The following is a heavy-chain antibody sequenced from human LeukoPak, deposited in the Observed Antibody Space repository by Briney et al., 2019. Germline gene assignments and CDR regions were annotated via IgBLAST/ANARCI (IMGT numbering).Heavy chain of an antibody. J-gene: IGHJ3*02. V-gene: IGHV3-21*01. CDR3: ARTVGYLDAFDI. CDR1: GFTFSSYS. CDR2: ISSSSSYI. Sequence: GGSLRLSCAASGFTFSSYSMNWVRQAAGKGLEWVSSISSSSSYIYYADSVKGRFTISRDNAKNSLYLQMNSLRAEDTAVYYCARTVGYLDAFDIWGQGTMVTVSS. D-gene: IGHD3-16*02.